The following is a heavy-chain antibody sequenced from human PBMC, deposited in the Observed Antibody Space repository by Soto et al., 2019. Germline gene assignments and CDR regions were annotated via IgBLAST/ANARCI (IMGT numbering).Heavy chain of an antibody. J-gene: IGHJ4*02. V-gene: IGHV4-34*01. CDR1: GGSFSGYY. CDR3: ARGLPPNYDFWSGYGNYLDY. D-gene: IGHD3-3*01. Sequence: QVQLQQWGAGLLKPSETLSLTCAVYGGSFSGYYWCWIRQPPGKGLEWIGEINHSGSTNYNPSLKSRVTISADTSKNLFSLKLSSVTAADTAVYYCARGLPPNYDFWSGYGNYLDYWGQGTLVTVSS. CDR2: INHSGST.